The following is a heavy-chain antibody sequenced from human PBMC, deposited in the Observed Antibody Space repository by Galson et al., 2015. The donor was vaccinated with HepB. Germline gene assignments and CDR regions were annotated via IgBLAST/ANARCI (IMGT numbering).Heavy chain of an antibody. CDR3: AREVRYYDSSGLNY. J-gene: IGHJ4*02. CDR2: ISAYNGNT. D-gene: IGHD3-22*01. Sequence: VKVSCKASGYTFTSYGISWVRQAPGQGLEWMGWISAYNGNTNYAQKLQGRVTMTTDTSTSTAYMELRSLRSDDTAVYYCAREVRYYDSSGLNYWGQGTLVTVSS. CDR1: GYTFTSYG. V-gene: IGHV1-18*04.